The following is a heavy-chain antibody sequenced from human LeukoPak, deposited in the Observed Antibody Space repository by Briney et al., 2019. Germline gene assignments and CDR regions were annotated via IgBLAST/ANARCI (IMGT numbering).Heavy chain of an antibody. V-gene: IGHV4-38-2*01. J-gene: IGHJ4*02. CDR1: GFSISSGYY. Sequence: ASETLSLTCAVSGFSISSGYYWDWIRQPPGKGLEWIGNIYHSGSTYYNPSLKSRVTISVDTSKNQFSLKLTSVTAADTAVYCCARRPISTGIDYWGQGTLVTVSS. CDR2: IYHSGST. D-gene: IGHD1-1*01. CDR3: ARRPISTGIDY.